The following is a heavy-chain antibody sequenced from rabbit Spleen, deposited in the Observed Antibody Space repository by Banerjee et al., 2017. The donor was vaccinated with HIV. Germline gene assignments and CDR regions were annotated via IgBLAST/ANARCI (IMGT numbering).Heavy chain of an antibody. Sequence: QSLEESGGGLVKPEGSLTLTCKASGVSFSDKDVMCWVRQAPGRGLEWIAYIYAGSSDTTYYASWAKGRFTISKTSSTTVTLQMTSLTAADTATYFCARGYYDPVGDAFDLWGPGTLVTVS. V-gene: IGHV1S40*01. CDR3: ARGYYDPVGDAFDL. CDR2: IYAGSSDTT. J-gene: IGHJ4*01. D-gene: IGHD2-1*01. CDR1: GVSFSDKDV.